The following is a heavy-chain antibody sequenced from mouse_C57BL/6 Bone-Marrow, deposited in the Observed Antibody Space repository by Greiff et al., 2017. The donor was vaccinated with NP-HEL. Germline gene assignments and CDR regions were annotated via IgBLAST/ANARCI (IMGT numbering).Heavy chain of an antibody. Sequence: VQLQQSGAELMKPGASVKLSCKATGYTFTGYWIEWVKQRPGHGLEWIGEILPGSGSTNYNEKFKGKATFTADTSSNTAYMQLSSLTTEDSAIYYCARVYYYGSSRSRYWYFDVWGTGTTVTVSS. V-gene: IGHV1-9*01. CDR3: ARVYYYGSSRSRYWYFDV. D-gene: IGHD1-1*01. J-gene: IGHJ1*03. CDR1: GYTFTGYW. CDR2: ILPGSGST.